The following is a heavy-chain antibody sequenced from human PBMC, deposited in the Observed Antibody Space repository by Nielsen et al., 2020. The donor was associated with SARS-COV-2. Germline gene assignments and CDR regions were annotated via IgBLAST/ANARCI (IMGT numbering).Heavy chain of an antibody. J-gene: IGHJ4*02. D-gene: IGHD6-6*01. V-gene: IGHV4-59*08. CDR3: VRQWISNIATPH. CDR2: IYYNGLT. CDR1: GGPIRSYH. Sequence: SETLSLTCTVSGGPIRSYHWTWIRQTPGKGLEWIGNIYYNGLTKYNPSLKSRVTISVDMSTNQFSLKLSSVTAADTATYYCVRQWISNIATPHWGQGTLVTVSS.